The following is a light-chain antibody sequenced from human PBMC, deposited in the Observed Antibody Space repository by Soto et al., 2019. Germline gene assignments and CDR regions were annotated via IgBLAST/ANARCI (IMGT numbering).Light chain of an antibody. Sequence: QSVLTQPPSVSAAPGQKVTISCSGSSSNIGNNYVSWYQQLPGAAPKLLIYENNKRPSGFPDRFSGSKSGTSATLGITGLQTGDEADYYCGTWDSSLSAVFGGGTKLT. V-gene: IGLV1-51*02. CDR1: SSNIGNNY. J-gene: IGLJ3*02. CDR2: ENN. CDR3: GTWDSSLSAV.